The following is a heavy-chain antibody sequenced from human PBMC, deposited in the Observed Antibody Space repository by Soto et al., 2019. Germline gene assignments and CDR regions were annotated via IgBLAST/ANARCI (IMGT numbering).Heavy chain of an antibody. J-gene: IGHJ4*02. CDR3: AKETNAYEINF. Sequence: QVQLVESGGGVVQPGGSLRLSCAASGFIFSGYAMHCVRQAPGKGLEWVAVISYDGNTQYYADSVKGRFTVSRDNSNNILYVEMNNLRDEDTAMYYCAKETNAYEINFWGQGTLVTVSP. CDR1: GFIFSGYA. V-gene: IGHV3-30-3*01. CDR2: ISYDGNTQ. D-gene: IGHD3-9*01.